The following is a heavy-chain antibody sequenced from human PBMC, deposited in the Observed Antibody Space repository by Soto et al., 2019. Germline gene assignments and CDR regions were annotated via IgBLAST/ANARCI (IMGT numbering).Heavy chain of an antibody. J-gene: IGHJ6*02. CDR1: GFTFSSYA. Sequence: GGSLRLSCAASGFTFSSYAMSWVRQAPGKGLEWVSAISGSGGSTYYADSVKGRFTISRDNSKNTLYLQMNSLRAEDTAVYYCAKTSSSWYIDYHYYYGMDVWGQGTTVTVSS. CDR2: ISGSGGST. D-gene: IGHD6-13*01. CDR3: AKTSSSWYIDYHYYYGMDV. V-gene: IGHV3-23*01.